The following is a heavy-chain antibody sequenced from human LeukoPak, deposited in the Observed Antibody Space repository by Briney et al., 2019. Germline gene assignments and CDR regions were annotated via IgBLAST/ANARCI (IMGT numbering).Heavy chain of an antibody. CDR1: GFTFSSYA. CDR2: FIGGGGST. J-gene: IGHJ4*02. CDR3: AKDRGAAKQGGEPAYYFDY. Sequence: TGGSLRLSCAASGFTFSSYAMSWVRRAPGKGLEWVPAFIGGGGSTYYADSVKGRFTISRDNSKNTLYLQMNSLRAEDTAVYYCAKDRGAAKQGGEPAYYFDYWGQGTLVTVSS. D-gene: IGHD1-14*01. V-gene: IGHV3-23*01.